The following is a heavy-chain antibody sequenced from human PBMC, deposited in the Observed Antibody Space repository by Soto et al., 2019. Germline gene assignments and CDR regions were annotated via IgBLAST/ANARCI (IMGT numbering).Heavy chain of an antibody. CDR2: IKQDGSEK. CDR3: ARDSPFYDFWSGYPKPAFDY. J-gene: IGHJ4*02. CDR1: GFTFSSYW. D-gene: IGHD3-3*01. V-gene: IGHV3-7*01. Sequence: GGSLRLSCAASGFTFSSYWMSWVRQAPGKGLEWVANIKQDGSEKYYVDSVKGRFTISRDNAKNSLYLQMNSVRAEETAVYYCARDSPFYDFWSGYPKPAFDYWGQGTLVTVSS.